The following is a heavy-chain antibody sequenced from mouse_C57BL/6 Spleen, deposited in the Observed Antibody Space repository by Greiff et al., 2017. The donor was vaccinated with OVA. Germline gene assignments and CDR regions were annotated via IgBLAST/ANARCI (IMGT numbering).Heavy chain of an antibody. CDR1: GFTFSDYY. V-gene: IGHV5-12*01. CDR3: AQTAQATSFAY. Sequence: EVKLMESGGGLVQPGGSLKLSCAASGFTFSDYYMYWVRQTPEKRLEWVAYISNGGGSTYYPDTVKGRFTISRDNAKNTLYLQMSRLKSEDTAMYYCAQTAQATSFAYWGQGTLVTVSA. J-gene: IGHJ3*01. CDR2: ISNGGGST. D-gene: IGHD3-2*02.